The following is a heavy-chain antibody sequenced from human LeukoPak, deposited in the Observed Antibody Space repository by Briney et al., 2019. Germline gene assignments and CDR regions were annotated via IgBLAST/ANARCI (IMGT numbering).Heavy chain of an antibody. Sequence: PGGSLRLSCAASGFTFSNFWINWVRQAPGKGLEWVANIKQDGSETYYVDSVKGRFTVSRDNPNNSLYLQMNSLRAEDTAVYYCVRDRGWYHFDLWGQGTLVTVSS. D-gene: IGHD3-10*01. CDR2: IKQDGSET. CDR1: GFTFSNFW. V-gene: IGHV3-7*01. CDR3: VRDRGWYHFDL. J-gene: IGHJ4*02.